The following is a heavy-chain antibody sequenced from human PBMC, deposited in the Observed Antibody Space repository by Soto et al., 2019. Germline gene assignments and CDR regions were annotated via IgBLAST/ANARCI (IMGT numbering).Heavy chain of an antibody. J-gene: IGHJ3*02. CDR3: ARGEAEDAFDI. CDR1: GGTFSSYT. V-gene: IGHV1-69*02. Sequence: KVSCKASGGTFSSYTISWVRQAPGQGLEWMGRIIPILGIANYAQKFQGRVTITADKSTSTAYMELSSLRSEDTAVYYCARGEAEDAFDIWGQGTMVTVSS. CDR2: IIPILGIA.